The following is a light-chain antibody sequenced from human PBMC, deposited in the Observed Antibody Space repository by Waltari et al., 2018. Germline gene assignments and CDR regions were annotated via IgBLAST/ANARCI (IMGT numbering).Light chain of an antibody. Sequence: EIVLTQSPGTLSLSPGERATLSCRASQSVSSSYLAWYQQKPGQAPRLLIDGASSKATCIPDRFSGSGSGTDFTLTISRLEPEDFAVYYCQQYGSSQTFGQGTKVEVK. J-gene: IGKJ1*01. CDR1: QSVSSSY. CDR3: QQYGSSQT. V-gene: IGKV3-20*01. CDR2: GAS.